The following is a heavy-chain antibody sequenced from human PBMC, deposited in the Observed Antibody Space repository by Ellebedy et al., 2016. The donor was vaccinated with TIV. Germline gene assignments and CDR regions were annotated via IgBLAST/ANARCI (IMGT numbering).Heavy chain of an antibody. V-gene: IGHV3-49*04. CDR1: GFTFRDHA. D-gene: IGHD3-10*01. Sequence: PGGSLRLSCTASGFTFRDHAMSWVRQAPGKGLEWVGLIKSKTYGAAAEYAATVRGTFTISRDDSRGIAYLQLNSRKTEDTGVYYCARLAISGDGMDVWGQGTTVTVSS. CDR3: ARLAISGDGMDV. CDR2: IKSKTYGAAA. J-gene: IGHJ6*02.